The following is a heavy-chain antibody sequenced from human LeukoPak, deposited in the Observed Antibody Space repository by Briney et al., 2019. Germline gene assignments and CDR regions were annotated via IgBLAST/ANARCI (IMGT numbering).Heavy chain of an antibody. CDR2: IYSGGST. V-gene: IGHV3-53*01. D-gene: IGHD3-22*01. CDR3: ARELNYYYDSSGPYDY. CDR1: GFTVSSNY. J-gene: IGHJ4*02. Sequence: QPGGSLRLSCAASGFTVSSNYMSWVRQAPGKGLEWVSVIYSGGSTYYADSVKGRFTISRDTSKNTLYLQMNSLRAVDTAVYYCARELNYYYDSSGPYDYWGQGTLVTVSS.